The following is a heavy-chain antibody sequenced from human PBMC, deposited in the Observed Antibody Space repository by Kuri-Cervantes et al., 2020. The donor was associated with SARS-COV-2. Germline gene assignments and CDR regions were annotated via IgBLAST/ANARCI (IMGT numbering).Heavy chain of an antibody. CDR3: ARDFQSKSGYYYYGMDV. D-gene: IGHD4-11*01. J-gene: IGHJ6*02. CDR1: GYTFTGYY. V-gene: IGHV1-2*02. Sequence: ASVKVSCKASGYTFTGYYMHWVRQAPGQGLEWVGWINPNSGGTNYAQKFQGRVTMTRDTSISTAYMELSRLRSDDTAVYYCARDFQSKSGYYYYGMDVWGQGTTVTVSS. CDR2: INPNSGGT.